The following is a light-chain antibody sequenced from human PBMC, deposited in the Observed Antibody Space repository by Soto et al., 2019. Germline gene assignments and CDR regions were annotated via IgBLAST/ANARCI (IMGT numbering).Light chain of an antibody. CDR1: QGINSW. CDR2: GAS. Sequence: DIQMTQSPSSVSASVGARVTITCRASQGINSWLAWYQQKPGKAPKLLIYGASSLQNGAPSRFSGSGSGTDFTLTISSLPPEDFATDYGQQAKSFPGTVGQGTRLDIK. J-gene: IGKJ5*01. V-gene: IGKV1D-12*01. CDR3: QQAKSFPGT.